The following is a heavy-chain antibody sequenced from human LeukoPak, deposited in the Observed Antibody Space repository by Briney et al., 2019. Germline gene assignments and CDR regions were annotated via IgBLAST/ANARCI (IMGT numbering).Heavy chain of an antibody. D-gene: IGHD5-24*01. CDR1: GYTFTTHY. CDR3: ATDRRGGLRDGYNS. Sequence: ASVKVSCKASGYTFTTHYMHWVRQAPGQGLEWMGVIIPNDGSTTYAQKFRGRVTMTRDMSTSTVYMELSSLRSEDTAVYYCATDRRGGLRDGYNSWGQGTLVTVSS. J-gene: IGHJ4*02. V-gene: IGHV1-46*01. CDR2: IIPNDGST.